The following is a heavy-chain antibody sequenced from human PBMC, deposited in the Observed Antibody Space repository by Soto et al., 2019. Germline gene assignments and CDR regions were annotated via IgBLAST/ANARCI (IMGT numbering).Heavy chain of an antibody. Sequence: SETLSLTSTVSGVWITSGIYDGSWIRKPRGSGLEPIGEINHSGSTNYSPSLKSRVTISVDTSKNQFSLKLSSVTAADTAVYYCARLSLLVPAAMTGDYYYYGMDLWGKGTTVTVSS. D-gene: IGHD2-2*01. V-gene: IGHV4-34*01. CDR1: GVWITSGIYD. CDR3: ARLSLLVPAAMTGDYYYYGMDL. J-gene: IGHJ6*04. CDR2: INHSGST.